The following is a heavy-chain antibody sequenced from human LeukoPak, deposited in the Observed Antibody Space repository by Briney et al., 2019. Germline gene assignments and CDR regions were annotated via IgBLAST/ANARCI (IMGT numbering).Heavy chain of an antibody. Sequence: GRSLRLSCAASGFTFSSYAMHWVRQAPGKGLEWVAVISYDGSNKYYADSVKGRFTISRDNSKNTLYLQMNSLRAEDTAVYYCASVPRLIAAAGDFDYWGQGTLVTVSS. D-gene: IGHD6-13*01. J-gene: IGHJ4*02. CDR1: GFTFSSYA. CDR2: ISYDGSNK. V-gene: IGHV3-30-3*01. CDR3: ASVPRLIAAAGDFDY.